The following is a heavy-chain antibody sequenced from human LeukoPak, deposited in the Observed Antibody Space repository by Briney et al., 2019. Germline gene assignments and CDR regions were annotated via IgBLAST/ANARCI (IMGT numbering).Heavy chain of an antibody. D-gene: IGHD2-15*01. CDR2: ISYDGSNK. Sequence: GGSLRLSCAASGFTFSSYGMHWVRQAPGKGLEWVAVISYDGSNKYYADSVKGRFTISRDNSKSTLYLQMNSLRAEDTAVYYCVKSYPPLLPFDYWGQGTLVTVSS. V-gene: IGHV3-30*18. CDR3: VKSYPPLLPFDY. J-gene: IGHJ4*02. CDR1: GFTFSSYG.